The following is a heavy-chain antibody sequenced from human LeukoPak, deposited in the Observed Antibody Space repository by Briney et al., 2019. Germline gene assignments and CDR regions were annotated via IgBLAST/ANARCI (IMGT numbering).Heavy chain of an antibody. J-gene: IGHJ4*02. Sequence: GGSLRLSCAASGFTVSSNYKSWVRQAPGKGPEWVANIKQDGSQKYYVDSVKGRFTISRDNAKMSLYLQMNSLRAEDTAMYYCAREVYGDNYFDYWGQGTLVTVSS. CDR2: IKQDGSQK. CDR1: GFTVSSNY. CDR3: AREVYGDNYFDY. V-gene: IGHV3-7*05. D-gene: IGHD4-17*01.